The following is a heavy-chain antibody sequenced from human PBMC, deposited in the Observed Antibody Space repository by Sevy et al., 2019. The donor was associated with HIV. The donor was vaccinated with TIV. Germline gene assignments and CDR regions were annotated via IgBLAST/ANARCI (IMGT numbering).Heavy chain of an antibody. D-gene: IGHD5-12*01. CDR3: ARRGALDY. V-gene: IGHV3-7*03. CDR1: GFTFSNYW. J-gene: IGHJ4*02. CDR2: IKQDGSEK. Sequence: GGSPRLSCAASGFTFSNYWMTWVRQAPGKGLEWVANIKQDGSEKYYVDSVKGRFTISRDNVQNSLYLQMNSLRAEDTAVYYCARRGALDYWGQGTLVTVSS.